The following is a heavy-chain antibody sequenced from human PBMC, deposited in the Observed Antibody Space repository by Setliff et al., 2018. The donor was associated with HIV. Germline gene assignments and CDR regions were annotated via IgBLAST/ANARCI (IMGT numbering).Heavy chain of an antibody. D-gene: IGHD2-21*01. V-gene: IGHV4-39*01. J-gene: IGHJ4*02. Sequence: SETLSLTCTVSGDSISSSSYYWRWIRQPPGKGLEWIGSVYYSGGTYYNPSLKSRVTISVDTSKNQFSLKLRSVTAADTAVYYCARGHYSTFGWGQGTLVTVSS. CDR3: ARGHYSTFG. CDR2: VYYSGGT. CDR1: GDSISSSSYY.